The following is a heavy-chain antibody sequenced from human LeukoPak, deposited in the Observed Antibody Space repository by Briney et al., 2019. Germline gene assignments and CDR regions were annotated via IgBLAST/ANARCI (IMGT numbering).Heavy chain of an antibody. Sequence: SETLSLTCAVYGGSFSGYYWSWIRQPPGKGLEWIGEINHSGSTNYNPSLKSRVTISVDTSKNQFSLKLSSVTAADTAVYYCARGVRYYYDNSGSYGMDVWGQGTTVTVSS. J-gene: IGHJ6*02. CDR1: GGSFSGYY. D-gene: IGHD3-22*01. CDR2: INHSGST. CDR3: ARGVRYYYDNSGSYGMDV. V-gene: IGHV4-34*01.